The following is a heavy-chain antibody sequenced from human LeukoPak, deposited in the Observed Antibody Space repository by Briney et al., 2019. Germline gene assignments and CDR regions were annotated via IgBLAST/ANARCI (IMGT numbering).Heavy chain of an antibody. CDR3: ASRDGY. CDR2: ISSGSGTI. V-gene: IGHV3-48*01. D-gene: IGHD5-24*01. J-gene: IGHJ4*02. Sequence: PGGSLRLSCAASGFTFTTYTMNWVRQAPGKGLEWLSVISSGSGTIYYADSVKGRFTISRDNAKNSLYLQMNSLRAEDTAVYYCASRDGYWGQGTLVTVSS. CDR1: GFTFTTYT.